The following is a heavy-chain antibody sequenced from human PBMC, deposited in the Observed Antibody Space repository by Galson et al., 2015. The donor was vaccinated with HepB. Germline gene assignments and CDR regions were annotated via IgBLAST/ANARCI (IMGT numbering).Heavy chain of an antibody. CDR2: INPSGGST. CDR1: GYTFTSYY. D-gene: IGHD5-24*01. J-gene: IGHJ3*02. V-gene: IGHV1-46*01. CDR3: ARDPLRWLRAFDI. Sequence: SVKVSCKASGYTFTSYYMHWVRQAPGQGLEWMGIINPSGGSTSYAQKFQGRVTMTRDTSTSTVYMELCSLRSEDTAVYYCARDPLRWLRAFDIWGQGTVVTVSS.